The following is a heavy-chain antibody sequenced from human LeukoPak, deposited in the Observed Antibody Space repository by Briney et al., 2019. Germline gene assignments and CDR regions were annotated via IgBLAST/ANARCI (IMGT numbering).Heavy chain of an antibody. CDR2: ISAYNGNT. CDR3: ARDDADSAYADGDY. J-gene: IGHJ4*02. CDR1: GYTFTSYG. D-gene: IGHD5-12*01. Sequence: ASVKVSCKASGYTFTSYGISWVRQAPGQGLEWMGWISAYNGNTNYAQKLQGRVTIIADKSTSTAYMELSSLRSEDTAVYYCARDDADSAYADGDYWGQGTLVTVSS. V-gene: IGHV1-18*01.